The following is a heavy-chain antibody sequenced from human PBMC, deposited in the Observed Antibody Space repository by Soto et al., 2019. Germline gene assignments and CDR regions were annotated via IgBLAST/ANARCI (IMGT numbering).Heavy chain of an antibody. CDR1: GASIRDYY. V-gene: IGHV4-59*01. D-gene: IGHD2-2*01. J-gene: IGHJ4*02. Sequence: PSETLSLTCTVSGASIRDYYWSWIRQSPGKGLEWIGNFYNSGSTNYNASLKSRVTISVDTSKKQLSLRLTSVTAADTAVYFCARGRGFCSSVNCRGSFDYWGQGMLVTVSS. CDR3: ARGRGFCSSVNCRGSFDY. CDR2: FYNSGST.